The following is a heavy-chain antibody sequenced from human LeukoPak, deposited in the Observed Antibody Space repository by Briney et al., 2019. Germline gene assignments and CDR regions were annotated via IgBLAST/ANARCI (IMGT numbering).Heavy chain of an antibody. CDR2: VDVNGQGT. CDR3: ARSNYDSTTFYYHLDL. V-gene: IGHV3-74*01. Sequence: QPGGSLRLSCAASGFTFSSYWMHWVRQAPGKGPVWVSRVDVNGQGTAYADSVKGRFTISRDNAKNTLSLQMNSLSAEDAAVYYCARSNYDSTTFYYHLDLWGQGTLVTVSS. CDR1: GFTFSSYW. D-gene: IGHD2/OR15-2a*01. J-gene: IGHJ5*02.